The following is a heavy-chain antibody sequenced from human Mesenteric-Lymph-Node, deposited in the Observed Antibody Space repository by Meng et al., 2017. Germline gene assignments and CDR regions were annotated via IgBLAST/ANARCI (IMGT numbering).Heavy chain of an antibody. CDR2: INLNGGST. J-gene: IGHJ6*02. CDR3: ARVGGYDYHYYYYGMDV. D-gene: IGHD5-12*01. Sequence: GESLKISCAASGFTFDDYAMHWVRQAPGKGLEWVPGINLNGGSTGYADSVKGRFTISRDNAKNSLYLQMNRLRAEDTALYYCARVGGYDYHYYYYGMDVWGQGTTVTVSS. CDR1: GFTFDDYA. V-gene: IGHV3-20*04.